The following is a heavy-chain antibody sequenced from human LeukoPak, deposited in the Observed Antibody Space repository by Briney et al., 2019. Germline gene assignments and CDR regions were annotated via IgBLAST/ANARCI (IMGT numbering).Heavy chain of an antibody. CDR3: ASTSSGWYYFDY. Sequence: EAPVKVSCKASGGTFSSYAISWVRQAPGQGLEWMGGIIPIFGTANYAQKFQGRVTITADESTSTAYMELSSLRSEDTAVYYCASTSSGWYYFDYWGQGTLVTVSS. CDR1: GGTFSSYA. D-gene: IGHD6-19*01. CDR2: IIPIFGTA. J-gene: IGHJ4*02. V-gene: IGHV1-69*13.